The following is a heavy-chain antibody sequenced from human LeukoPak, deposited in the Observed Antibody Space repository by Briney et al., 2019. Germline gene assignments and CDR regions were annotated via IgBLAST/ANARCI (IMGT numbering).Heavy chain of an antibody. V-gene: IGHV4-59*01. J-gene: IGHJ5*02. CDR1: GGYITTYY. D-gene: IGHD6-19*01. CDR2: AYYSGSD. CDR3: ATLNIESSSGWFFRS. Sequence: SETLSLTCHVSGGYITTYYWSWIRQPPGKGLEWIGYAYYSGSDEYNPSLRSRVTMSADASRNQSSLTLNSVTAADTAIYYCATLNIESSSGWFFRSWGQGTLVSVSS.